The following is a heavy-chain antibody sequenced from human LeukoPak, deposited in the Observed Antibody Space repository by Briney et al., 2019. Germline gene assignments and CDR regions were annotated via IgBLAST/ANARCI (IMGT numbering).Heavy chain of an antibody. J-gene: IGHJ6*02. V-gene: IGHV1-69*04. D-gene: IGHD2-8*01. CDR3: ARDVSNPHYYYYGMDV. CDR1: GGTFSSYA. Sequence: GASVKVSCKASGGTFSSYAISWVRQAPGQGLEWMGRIIPILGIDTYAQKFQGRVTITADKSTSTAYLELSSLRSEDTAVYYCARDVSNPHYYYYGMDVWGQGTTVTVSS. CDR2: IIPILGID.